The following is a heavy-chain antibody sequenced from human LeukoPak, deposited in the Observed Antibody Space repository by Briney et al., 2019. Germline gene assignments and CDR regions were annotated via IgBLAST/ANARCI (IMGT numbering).Heavy chain of an antibody. Sequence: ASVKVSRKASGYTFTSYDINWVRQATGQGLEWMGWMNPNSGNTGYAQKFQGRVTITRNTSISTAYMELSSLRSEDTAVYYCARGRGSGWYGKYFQHWGQGTLVTVSS. CDR2: MNPNSGNT. V-gene: IGHV1-8*03. CDR1: GYTFTSYD. D-gene: IGHD6-19*01. CDR3: ARGRGSGWYGKYFQH. J-gene: IGHJ1*01.